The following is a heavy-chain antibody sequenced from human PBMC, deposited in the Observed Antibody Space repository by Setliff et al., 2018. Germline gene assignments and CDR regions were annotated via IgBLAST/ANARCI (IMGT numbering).Heavy chain of an antibody. V-gene: IGHV1-69*10. CDR2: IIPILGIA. CDR1: GGTFSSYA. CDR3: ASRDYVWGSYRPTTYNY. D-gene: IGHD3-16*02. Sequence: SVKVSCKASGGTFSSYAISWVRQAPGQGLEWMGGIIPILGIANYAQKFQGRVTITADESTSIAYMELSSLRSEDTAVYYCASRDYVWGSYRPTTYNYWGQGTLVTVSS. J-gene: IGHJ4*02.